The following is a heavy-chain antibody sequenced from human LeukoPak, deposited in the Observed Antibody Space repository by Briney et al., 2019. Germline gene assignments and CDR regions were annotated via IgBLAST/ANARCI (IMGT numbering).Heavy chain of an antibody. V-gene: IGHV3-23*01. CDR3: AKDSCSGGSCYSG. Sequence: SGGSLRLSCAASGFAFSSYAMSWARQAPGKGLEWVSAISGSGGSTYYADSVKGRFTISRDNSKNTLYLQMNSLRAEDTAVYYCAKDSCSGGSCYSGWGQGTLVTVSS. CDR1: GFAFSSYA. D-gene: IGHD2-15*01. CDR2: ISGSGGST. J-gene: IGHJ4*02.